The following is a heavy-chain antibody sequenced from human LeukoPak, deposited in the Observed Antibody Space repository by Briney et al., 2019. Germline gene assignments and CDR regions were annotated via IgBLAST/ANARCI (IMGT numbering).Heavy chain of an antibody. Sequence: SETLSLTCTVSGGSISSSSYYWGWIRQPPGKGLEWIGSIYYSGSTYYNPSLKSRVTISVDTSKNQFSLKLGSVTAADTAVYYCARGGFQGIPMGWFDPWGQGTLVTVSS. CDR3: ARGGFQGIPMGWFDP. J-gene: IGHJ5*02. V-gene: IGHV4-39*01. CDR1: GGSISSSSYY. D-gene: IGHD2-21*01. CDR2: IYYSGST.